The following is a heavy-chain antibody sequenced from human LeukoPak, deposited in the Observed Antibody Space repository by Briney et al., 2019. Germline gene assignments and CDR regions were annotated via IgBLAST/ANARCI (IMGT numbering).Heavy chain of an antibody. V-gene: IGHV3-30*01. J-gene: IGHJ4*02. D-gene: IGHD6-13*01. CDR1: GFTLSSYA. CDR2: ISYDGSNR. CDR3: ASTAYSSSLYYFDY. Sequence: GGSLRLSCAASGFTLSSYAMHWVRQAPGKGLEWVAVISYDGSNRYYADSVKGRFTISRDNSKNTLYLQMNSLRAEDTAVYYCASTAYSSSLYYFDYWGQGTLVTVSS.